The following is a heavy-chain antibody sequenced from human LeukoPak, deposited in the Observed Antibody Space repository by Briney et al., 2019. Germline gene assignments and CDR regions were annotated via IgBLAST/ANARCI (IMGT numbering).Heavy chain of an antibody. CDR1: GYSFTSYW. V-gene: IGHV5-51*01. Sequence: PGESLKISCKGSGYSFTSYWIGWVRQMPGKGLEWMGIIYPGDSDTRYSPSFQGQVTISADKSISTAYLQWSGLKASDTAMYHCARLQTTVTTRFFDYWGQGTLVTVSS. J-gene: IGHJ4*02. D-gene: IGHD4-17*01. CDR2: IYPGDSDT. CDR3: ARLQTTVTTRFFDY.